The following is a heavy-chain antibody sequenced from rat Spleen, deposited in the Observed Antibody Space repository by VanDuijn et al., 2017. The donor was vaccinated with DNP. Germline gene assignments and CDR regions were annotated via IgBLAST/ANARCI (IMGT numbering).Heavy chain of an antibody. V-gene: IGHV5-20*01. CDR1: GFTFSDYY. J-gene: IGHJ3*01. Sequence: EVQLVESGGGLVQPGRSLKLSCADSGFTFSDYYMAWVRQAPTKGLEWVASISYDGSTTYYPDSVKGRFTISRDNAKNTLYLQMNSLISEDTATYYCARDRTGTWFAYWGQGTLVTVSS. D-gene: IGHD5-1*01. CDR2: ISYDGSTT. CDR3: ARDRTGTWFAY.